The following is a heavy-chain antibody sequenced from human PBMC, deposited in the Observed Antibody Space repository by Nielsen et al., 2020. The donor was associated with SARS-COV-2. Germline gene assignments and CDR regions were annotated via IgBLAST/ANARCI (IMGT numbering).Heavy chain of an antibody. V-gene: IGHV3-74*01. CDR3: ARPKSGSYFDAFDI. J-gene: IGHJ3*02. CDR2: INSDGSST. D-gene: IGHD1-26*01. CDR1: GFTFSSYW. Sequence: GGSLRLSRAASGFTFSSYWMHWVRQAPGKGLVWVSRINSDGSSTSYADSVKGRFTISRDNAKNTLYLQMNSLRAEDTAVYYCARPKSGSYFDAFDIWGQGTMVTVSS.